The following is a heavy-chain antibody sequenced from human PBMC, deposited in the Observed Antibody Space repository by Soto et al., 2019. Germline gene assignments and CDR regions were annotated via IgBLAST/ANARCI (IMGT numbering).Heavy chain of an antibody. CDR2: INYSGST. D-gene: IGHD1-26*01. J-gene: IGHJ4*02. CDR1: GGTISSWY. Sequence: SETLSLTCTVSGGTISSWYWSWIRQPPGKGLEWIGYINYSGSTNCNPSLRSRVTISVDTSKNQISLNLTSVTAADTAVYYCGAPPRYWGQGTLVTVSS. CDR3: GAPPRY. V-gene: IGHV4-59*12.